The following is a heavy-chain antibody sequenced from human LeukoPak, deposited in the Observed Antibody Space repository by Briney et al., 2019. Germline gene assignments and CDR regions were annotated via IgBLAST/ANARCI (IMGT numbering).Heavy chain of an antibody. CDR1: GGSFSGYY. J-gene: IGHJ6*03. CDR2: ISGSSTTI. V-gene: IGHV3-48*01. Sequence: ETLSLTCAVYGGSFSGYYWTWVRQAPGKGLEWVSYISGSSTTIHYADSVKGRFTISRDSAKNSLYLQMNSLRVDDTAVYYCARERKSNYYMDVWGKGTTVTVSS. CDR3: ARERKSNYYMDV.